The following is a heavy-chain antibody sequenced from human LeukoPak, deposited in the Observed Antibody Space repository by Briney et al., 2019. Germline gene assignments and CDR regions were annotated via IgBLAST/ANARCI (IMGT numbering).Heavy chain of an antibody. V-gene: IGHV3-23*01. CDR3: ASWRHNWNVRSDY. J-gene: IGHJ4*02. CDR1: GFTFSSYA. Sequence: GGSLRLSCAASGFTFSSYAMSWVRQAPGKGLEWVSAISGSGDNTYYADSVKGRSTISRDNSKNTLYLQMNSLRAEDTAVYYCASWRHNWNVRSDYWGQGTLVTVSS. CDR2: ISGSGDNT. D-gene: IGHD1-1*01.